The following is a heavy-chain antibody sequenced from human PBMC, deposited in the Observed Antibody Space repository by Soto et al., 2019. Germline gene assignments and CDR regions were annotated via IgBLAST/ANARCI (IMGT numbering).Heavy chain of an antibody. CDR2: SIPIFGTA. D-gene: IGHD2-15*01. CDR3: ARESRYCSGGSCYFLPGIDY. V-gene: IGHV1-69*12. CDR1: GGTFSSYA. J-gene: IGHJ4*02. Sequence: QVQLVQSGAEVKKPGSSVKVSCKASGGTFSSYAISWVRQAPGQGLEWMGGSIPIFGTANYAQKFQGRVTITADESTSTDYMELSSLRSEDTAVYYCARESRYCSGGSCYFLPGIDYWGQGTLVTVSS.